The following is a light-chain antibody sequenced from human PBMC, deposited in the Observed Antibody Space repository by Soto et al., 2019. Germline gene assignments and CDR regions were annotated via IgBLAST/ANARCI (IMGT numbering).Light chain of an antibody. CDR3: HQYNNWPPNT. V-gene: IGKV3-15*01. J-gene: IGKJ5*01. CDR1: QSVSIK. CDR2: DTS. Sequence: ETVLTQPPATLSASAGERGILSCGASQSVSIKLAWYQQRPGQAPRLLIYDTSTRATGIPARFSGSWSGTEFTLTISSLQSEDFAVYYCHQYNNWPPNTFVQGSRL.